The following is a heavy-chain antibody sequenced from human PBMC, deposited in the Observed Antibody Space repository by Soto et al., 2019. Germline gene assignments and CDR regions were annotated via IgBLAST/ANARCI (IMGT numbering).Heavy chain of an antibody. V-gene: IGHV3-33*01. J-gene: IGHJ4*02. CDR1: GFTFSSYG. CDR2: IWYDGSNR. CDR3: ARGFYYDSSSYYSCFDY. Sequence: QVHLVESGGDVVQPGRSLRLSCAASGFTFSSYGMHWVRQAPGKGLEWVAVIWYDGSNRYYANSVKGRFTISRDNSKNTLYLQMNSLRAEDTAVYYCARGFYYDSSSYYSCFDYWGQGTLATVSS. D-gene: IGHD3-22*01.